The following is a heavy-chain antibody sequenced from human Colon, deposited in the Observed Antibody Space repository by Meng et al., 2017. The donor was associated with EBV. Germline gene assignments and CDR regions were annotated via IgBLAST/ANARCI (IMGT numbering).Heavy chain of an antibody. CDR2: IYHSGST. V-gene: IGHV4-4*02. Sequence: QVPLQEAGPGLVKPSGTLSLPCAHSGGSLSSRNWWSWVRQPPGRGLEWIGEIYHSGSTNYNPSLKSRVTISVDESKNQFSLRLSSVTAADTAVYYCARVGAYCGGDCYHPRWGQGTLVTVSS. CDR3: ARVGAYCGGDCYHPR. D-gene: IGHD2-21*02. J-gene: IGHJ4*02. CDR1: GGSLSSRNW.